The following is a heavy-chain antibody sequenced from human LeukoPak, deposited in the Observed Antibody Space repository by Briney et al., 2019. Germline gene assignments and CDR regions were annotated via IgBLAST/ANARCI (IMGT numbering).Heavy chain of an antibody. D-gene: IGHD6-13*01. J-gene: IGHJ4*02. CDR2: ISAYKGNT. CDR1: GYTFTSYG. CDR3: ARASPGSVAAASWMVDY. V-gene: IGHV1-18*04. Sequence: GASVKVSCKASGYTFTSYGISWVRQAPGQGLDWMGLISAYKGNTNYAQKLQGRVTMTPDASTSTAYMELRSLRSDDPAVYYCARASPGSVAAASWMVDYWGQGTLVTVSS.